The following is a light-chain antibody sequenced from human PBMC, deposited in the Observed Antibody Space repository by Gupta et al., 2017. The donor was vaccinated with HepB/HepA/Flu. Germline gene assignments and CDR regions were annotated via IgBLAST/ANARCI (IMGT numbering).Light chain of an antibody. CDR2: EVP. CDR1: SNDVGAYTN. V-gene: IGLV2-11*01. CDR3: SSYAGRYTYVV. J-gene: IGLJ2*01. Sequence: QSALTQPRSVSGSPGQSVTISGPGSSNDVGAYTNVSRYQHPSSKAPKLLIYEVPQRPSGVPYRFSGSKSGNTASLAISGLQPDDEADYYCSSYAGRYTYVVFGGGTKLTVL.